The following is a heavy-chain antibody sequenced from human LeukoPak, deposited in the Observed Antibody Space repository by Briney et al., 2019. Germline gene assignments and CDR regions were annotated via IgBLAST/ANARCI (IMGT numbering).Heavy chain of an antibody. CDR2: TYYRSKWYN. Sequence: SQTLSLTCAISGDSVSSNSAAWNWIRQSPSRGLEWLGRTYYRSKWYNDYAVSVKSRITVKPDTSKNQFSLQLNSVTPEDTAVYYCARTKSIAAAGNFDYWGQGTLVTVSS. CDR3: ARTKSIAAAGNFDY. CDR1: GDSVSSNSAA. D-gene: IGHD6-13*01. J-gene: IGHJ4*02. V-gene: IGHV6-1*01.